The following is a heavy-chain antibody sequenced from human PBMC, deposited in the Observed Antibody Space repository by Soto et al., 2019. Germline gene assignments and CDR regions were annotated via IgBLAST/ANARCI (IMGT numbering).Heavy chain of an antibody. Sequence: LRLSCAASGFTFSSYGMHWVRQAPGKGLEWVAVIWYDGSNKYYADSVKGRFTISRDNSKNTLYLQMNSLRAEDTAVYYCARDPLVRGVIIPTTNWFDPWGQGTLVTVSS. J-gene: IGHJ5*02. V-gene: IGHV3-33*01. CDR3: ARDPLVRGVIIPTTNWFDP. CDR1: GFTFSSYG. D-gene: IGHD3-10*01. CDR2: IWYDGSNK.